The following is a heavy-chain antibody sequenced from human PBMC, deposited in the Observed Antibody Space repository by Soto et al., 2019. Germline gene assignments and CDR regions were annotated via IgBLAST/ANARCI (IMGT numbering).Heavy chain of an antibody. Sequence: ASVKVSCKASGYTFTNYGISWVRQAPGQGLEWMGWISVYNGNTNYAQKVQGRVTMTTDTSTSTAYMELRSLRSDDTAVYYCARDKDYCTVFFFYYYYSYGMDVWCQGTTVTV. CDR2: ISVYNGNT. CDR1: GYTFTNYG. J-gene: IGHJ6*02. CDR3: ARDKDYCTVFFFYYYYSYGMDV. V-gene: IGHV1-18*01. D-gene: IGHD2-8*02.